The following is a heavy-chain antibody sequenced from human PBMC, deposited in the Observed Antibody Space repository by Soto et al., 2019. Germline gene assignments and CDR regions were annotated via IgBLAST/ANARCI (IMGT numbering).Heavy chain of an antibody. V-gene: IGHV1-46*01. CDR2: INPHGGST. D-gene: IGHD1-26*01. Sequence: ASVKVSCKAPRDTFTSYYINWVRQAPGQGLEWMGVINPHGGSTAYAQKFKGRVTLTRDTSASTVYMEVSSLTSEDTAMYYCARSSGRNPGITIAGTNWFATWGLGTLVTVSS. CDR1: RDTFTSYY. J-gene: IGHJ5*02. CDR3: ARSSGRNPGITIAGTNWFAT.